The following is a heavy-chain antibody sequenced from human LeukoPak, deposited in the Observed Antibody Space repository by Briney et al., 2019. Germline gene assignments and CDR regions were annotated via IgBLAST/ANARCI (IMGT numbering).Heavy chain of an antibody. CDR2: INVYNGDT. J-gene: IGHJ4*02. V-gene: IGHV1-18*01. Sequence: ASVKVSCKASGYSFTSYNIIWVRKAPGQGLEWMGWINVYNGDTKYAQNLPDRITMTADTSTSTAYMELRSLRSDDTAIYYCARDHQWLRFTAGDFWGQGTLITVSS. D-gene: IGHD5-12*01. CDR1: GYSFTSYN. CDR3: ARDHQWLRFTAGDF.